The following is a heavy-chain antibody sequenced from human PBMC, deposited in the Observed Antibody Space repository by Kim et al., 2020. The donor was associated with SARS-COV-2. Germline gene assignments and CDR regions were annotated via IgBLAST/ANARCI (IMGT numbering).Heavy chain of an antibody. J-gene: IGHJ3*01. V-gene: IGHV3-21*01. CDR1: RFTFSIYS. CDR2: ISSSSSYI. Sequence: GGSLRLSCAASRFTFSIYSMNWVRQAPGKGLEWISSISSSSSYIYYADSVKGRFTISRDNAKNALYLQMNSLGSGDTAVYYFARGGGDSVYGEDFDDWG. CDR3: ARGGGDSVYGEDFDD. D-gene: IGHD3-10*02.